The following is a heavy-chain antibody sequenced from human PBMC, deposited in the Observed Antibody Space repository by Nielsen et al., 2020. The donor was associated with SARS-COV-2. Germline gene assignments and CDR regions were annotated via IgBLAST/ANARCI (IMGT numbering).Heavy chain of an antibody. V-gene: IGHV1-18*01. D-gene: IGHD6-6*01. Sequence: ASVKVSCKASGYTFTSYGISWVRQAPGQGLEWMGWISGYNGNTNNVQKFQGRVTMTTDTSTSTAYMELRSLRSDDTAVYYCARDFPYPHPDARYYYYSGMDVWGQGTTVTVSS. CDR3: ARDFPYPHPDARYYYYSGMDV. CDR1: GYTFTSYG. J-gene: IGHJ6*02. CDR2: ISGYNGNT.